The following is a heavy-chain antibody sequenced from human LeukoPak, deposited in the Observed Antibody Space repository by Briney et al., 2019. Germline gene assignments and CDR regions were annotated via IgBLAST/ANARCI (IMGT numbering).Heavy chain of an antibody. CDR2: IIPIFGTA. CDR1: GRTFNSYA. J-gene: IGHJ6*03. D-gene: IGHD2-2*01. V-gene: IGHV1-69*01. Sequence: SVKVSCKASGRTFNSYAISWVRQAPGQGHEWMGGIIPIFGTANYAQKFQGRVTITADESKSTAYMELSSLRSEDTAVYYCNALPYCSSTSCYGYYYYMDVWGKGTTVTVSS. CDR3: NALPYCSSTSCYGYYYYMDV.